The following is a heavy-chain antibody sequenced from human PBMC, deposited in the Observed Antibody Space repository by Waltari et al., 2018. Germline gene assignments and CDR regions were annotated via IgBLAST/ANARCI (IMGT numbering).Heavy chain of an antibody. CDR2: IKQDGSEK. CDR3: ARYSSGAYWFDP. CDR1: GFTFSTYW. V-gene: IGHV3-7*01. J-gene: IGHJ5*02. Sequence: EVRLVESGGGLVQPGGSLRLSCAASGFTFSTYWMNWVRQAPGKGLEWVANIKQDGSEKKYLDSVKGRFTISRDNAQNSLYLQMNSLRGEDTTVYYGARYSSGAYWFDPWGQGTLVTVSS. D-gene: IGHD6-19*01.